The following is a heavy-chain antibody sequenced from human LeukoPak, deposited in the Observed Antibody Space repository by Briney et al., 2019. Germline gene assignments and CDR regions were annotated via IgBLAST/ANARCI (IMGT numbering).Heavy chain of an antibody. CDR1: GGSISSYY. V-gene: IGHV4-59*01. CDR2: IYYSGST. CDR3: ARDSVVAAAGTRYYYGMDV. J-gene: IGHJ6*02. Sequence: SETLSLTCTVSGGSISSYYWSWIRQPPGKGLEGIGYIYYSGSTNYNPSLKSRVTISVDTSKNQFSLKLSSVTAADTAVYYCARDSVVAAAGTRYYYGMDVWGQGTTVTVSS. D-gene: IGHD6-13*01.